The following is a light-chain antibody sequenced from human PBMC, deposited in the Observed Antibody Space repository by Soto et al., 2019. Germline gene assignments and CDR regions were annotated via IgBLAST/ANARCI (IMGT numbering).Light chain of an antibody. J-gene: IGKJ1*01. Sequence: IVMTQSPATLSVSPGERATLSCRAGQTIYSNVAWYQQRPGQAPRLLIYRASTRATGVPARFSGSGSGTEFTLTISSLQPDDFATYYCQQYNTYLTFGQGTKVDIK. CDR3: QQYNTYLT. CDR2: RAS. V-gene: IGKV3-15*01. CDR1: QTIYSN.